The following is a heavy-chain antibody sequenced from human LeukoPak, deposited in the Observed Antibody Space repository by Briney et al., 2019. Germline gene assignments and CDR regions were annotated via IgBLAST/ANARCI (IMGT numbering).Heavy chain of an antibody. CDR3: VRDTGIREAFDI. CDR2: IRYVGINK. D-gene: IGHD3-10*01. V-gene: IGHV3-30*02. CDR1: GFTFSTYG. J-gene: IGHJ3*02. Sequence: GGSLRLSCAASGFTFSTYGMHWVRQAPGKGLEWVSFIRYVGINKYYADSVKGRFTISRDNAKNSLYLQMHSLRAEDTALYYCVRDTGIREAFDIWGQGTTVTVSS.